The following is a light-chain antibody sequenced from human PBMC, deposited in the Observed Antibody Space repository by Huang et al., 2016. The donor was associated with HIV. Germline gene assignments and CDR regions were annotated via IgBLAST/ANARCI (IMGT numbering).Light chain of an antibody. CDR1: HSVSNN. CDR2: GAS. CDR3: QQYDNWPLT. J-gene: IGKJ5*01. Sequence: ERVMTQSPATLSVAPGERVTLSCRASHSVSNNLAWYQQKPGQAPRLLIHGASTRATGIPARFSGSVSGTEFTLAISSLQSEDSGVYFCQQYDNWPLTFGQGTRLEIK. V-gene: IGKV3-15*01.